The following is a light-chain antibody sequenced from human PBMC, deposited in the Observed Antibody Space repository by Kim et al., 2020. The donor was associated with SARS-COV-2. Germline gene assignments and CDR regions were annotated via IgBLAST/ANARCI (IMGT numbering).Light chain of an antibody. CDR2: DVS. J-gene: IGLJ3*02. V-gene: IGLV2-11*01. Sequence: GQSVTISCTGTSIDVGDYKYVSWYQQHPGKAPRYIIYDVSTRPSGVPDRFSGSKSGTTASLTISGLQGEDEADYYCCSYAGSYTWVFGGGTQLTVL. CDR1: SIDVGDYKY. CDR3: CSYAGSYTWV.